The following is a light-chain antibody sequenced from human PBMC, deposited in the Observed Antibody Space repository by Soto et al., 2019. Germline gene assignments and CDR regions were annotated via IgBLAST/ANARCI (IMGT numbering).Light chain of an antibody. J-gene: IGLJ1*01. CDR2: DND. CDR3: ATWDDTVSGYV. Sequence: QTVLTQSPSVSGTPGQRVTMSCSGSTSNIGNNPVNWYQQSPRTAPKLLMYDNDQRPSGVADRFSGSKSGTSASLAISGLQSEDETEYYCATWDDTVSGYVFGTGTKLTVL. CDR1: TSNIGNNP. V-gene: IGLV1-44*01.